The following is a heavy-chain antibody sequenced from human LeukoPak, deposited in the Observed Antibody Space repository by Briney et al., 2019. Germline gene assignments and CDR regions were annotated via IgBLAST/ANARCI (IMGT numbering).Heavy chain of an antibody. D-gene: IGHD3-22*01. CDR1: GFTFSSYG. CDR3: ASRYYDSSGSYEY. J-gene: IGHJ4*02. Sequence: GGSLRLSCAASGFTFSSYGMHWVRQAPGKGLEWVAFIRYEGSNKYYADSVKGRFTISRDNSKNTLYLQMNSLRAEDTAVYYCASRYYDSSGSYEYWGQGTLVAVSS. V-gene: IGHV3-30*02. CDR2: IRYEGSNK.